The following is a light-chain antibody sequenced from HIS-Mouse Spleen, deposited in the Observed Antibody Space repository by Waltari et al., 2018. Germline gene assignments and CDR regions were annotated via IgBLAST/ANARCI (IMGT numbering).Light chain of an antibody. CDR2: GKN. CDR3: NSRDSSGNHVV. V-gene: IGLV3-19*01. CDR1: SLRSYY. J-gene: IGLJ2*01. Sequence: SSELTQDPAVSVALGQTVRITCQGDSLRSYYASWYQQKPGQAPVLVIYGKNNRPSGIPYRFSGYSSGNTASLTITGAQAEDEADYYCNSRDSSGNHVVFGGGTKLTVL.